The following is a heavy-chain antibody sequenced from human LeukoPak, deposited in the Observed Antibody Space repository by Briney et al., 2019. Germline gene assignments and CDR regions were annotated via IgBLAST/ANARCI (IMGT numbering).Heavy chain of an antibody. V-gene: IGHV3-9*01. CDR2: ISWNSGSI. J-gene: IGHJ4*02. CDR1: GFTFDDYA. Sequence: GGSLRLSCAASGFTFDDYAMHWVRQAPGKGLEWVSGISWNSGSIGYADSVKGRFTISRDNAKNSLYLQMNSLRADDTALYYCAKDAEDGYNYFYYFDYWGQGTLVTVSS. CDR3: AKDAEDGYNYFYYFDY. D-gene: IGHD5-24*01.